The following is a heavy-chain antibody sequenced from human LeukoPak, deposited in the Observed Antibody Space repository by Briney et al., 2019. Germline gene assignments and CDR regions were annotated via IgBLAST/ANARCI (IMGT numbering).Heavy chain of an antibody. Sequence: GGSLRLSCAASGFTFSSYSMNWVRQAPGKGLEWLSYITGSSSTIYYADSVKGRFTISRDNAKNSLYLQMNSLRAEDTAVYYCARAEDDYVWGSYRWDYWGQGTLVTVSS. D-gene: IGHD3-16*02. CDR2: ITGSSSTI. V-gene: IGHV3-48*04. J-gene: IGHJ4*02. CDR1: GFTFSSYS. CDR3: ARAEDDYVWGSYRWDY.